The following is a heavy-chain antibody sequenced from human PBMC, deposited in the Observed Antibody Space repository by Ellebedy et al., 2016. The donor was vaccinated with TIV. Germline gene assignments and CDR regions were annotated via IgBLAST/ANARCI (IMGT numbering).Heavy chain of an antibody. CDR3: AKDSKAISIVVVPNNAFDI. CDR1: GFTFSSYA. D-gene: IGHD3-22*01. Sequence: GGSLRLXCAASGFTFSSYAMHWVRQAPGKGLEWVAVISYDGSNKYYADSVKGRFTISRDNSKNTLYLQMNSLRAEDTAVYYCAKDSKAISIVVVPNNAFDIWGQGTMVTVSS. CDR2: ISYDGSNK. V-gene: IGHV3-30*04. J-gene: IGHJ3*02.